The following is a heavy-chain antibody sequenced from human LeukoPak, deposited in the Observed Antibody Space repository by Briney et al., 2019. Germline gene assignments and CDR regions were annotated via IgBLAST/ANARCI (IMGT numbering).Heavy chain of an antibody. CDR3: ARAGVSLYGMDV. CDR2: IYYSGST. Sequence: SETLSLTCTVSGGSISSSSYYWGWIRQPPGKGPEWIGSIYYSGSTYYNPSLKSRVTISVDTSKNQFSLKLSSVTAAGTAVYYCARAGVSLYGMDVWGQGTTVTVSS. J-gene: IGHJ6*02. D-gene: IGHD1-14*01. V-gene: IGHV4-39*01. CDR1: GGSISSSSYY.